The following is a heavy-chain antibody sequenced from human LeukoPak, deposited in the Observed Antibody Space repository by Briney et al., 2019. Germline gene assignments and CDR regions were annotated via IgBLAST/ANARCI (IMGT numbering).Heavy chain of an antibody. CDR3: AREDSGLDFDY. CDR1: GFTFSKNS. Sequence: GGSLRLSCAASGFTFSKNSMNWVRQAPGKGLEWVSSISSSSSTIYYADSVKGRFTISRDNAKNSLYLQMNSLRAEDTAVYYCAREDSGLDFDYWGQGTLVTVSS. D-gene: IGHD6-25*01. J-gene: IGHJ4*02. V-gene: IGHV3-48*01. CDR2: ISSSSSTI.